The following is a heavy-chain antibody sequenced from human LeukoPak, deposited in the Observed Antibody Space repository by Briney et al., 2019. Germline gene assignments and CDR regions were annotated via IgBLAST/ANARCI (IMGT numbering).Heavy chain of an antibody. J-gene: IGHJ4*02. CDR2: LYYSGST. Sequence: SETLSLTCTVSGGSISTGGFYWTWLRQPPGNGLEWIRYLYYSGSTYYNPPLKSRVTISVDTSKNQFCLKLSSVTAADTAVYYCARVPLLAPVDYWGQGTLVTVSS. CDR3: ARVPLLAPVDY. V-gene: IGHV4-30-4*01. CDR1: GGSISTGGFY. D-gene: IGHD3-10*01.